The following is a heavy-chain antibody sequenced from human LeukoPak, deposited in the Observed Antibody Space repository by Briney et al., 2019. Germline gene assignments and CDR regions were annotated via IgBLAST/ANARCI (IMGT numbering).Heavy chain of an antibody. CDR2: IWYDGNKK. CDR3: ARVLDGCDY. V-gene: IGHV3-33*01. J-gene: IGHJ4*02. CDR1: GITFSHYG. Sequence: PGRSLRLSCAASGITFSHYGMHWVRQAPGQGLEWVAVIWYDGNKKYYADSVKGRFTISRDNSNSTLYLQMNRLTAEDTAVYYCARVLDGCDYWGQGTLVTVSS. D-gene: IGHD2-15*01.